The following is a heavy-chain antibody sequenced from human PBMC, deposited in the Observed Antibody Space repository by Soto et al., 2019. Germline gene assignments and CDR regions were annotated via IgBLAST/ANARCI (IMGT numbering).Heavy chain of an antibody. V-gene: IGHV4-59*08. CDR1: GGSISSYY. Sequence: SETLSLTCTVSGGSISSYYWSWIRQPPGKGLEWIGYIYYSGSTNYNPSLKSRVTISVDTSKNQFSLKLSSVTAADTAVYYCARLGGYCSSTSCYSPYYYYYYYMDVWGKGTTVTAP. J-gene: IGHJ6*03. CDR3: ARLGGYCSSTSCYSPYYYYYYYMDV. D-gene: IGHD2-2*01. CDR2: IYYSGST.